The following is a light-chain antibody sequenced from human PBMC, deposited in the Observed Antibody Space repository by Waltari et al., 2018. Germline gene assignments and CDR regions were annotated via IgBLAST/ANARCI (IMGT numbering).Light chain of an antibody. Sequence: IVLSQSPDSLAVSLGERATLNCRFSQSLFYSSNNKYYLAWYQKKPGQPANMLICWASDRESEVADRFSGSGYRADVSLTISNLQAEDVAVYYCHQYYSDPPTTFGQGTKVGIK. V-gene: IGKV4-1*01. J-gene: IGKJ1*01. CDR2: WAS. CDR3: HQYYSDPPTT. CDR1: QSLFYSSNNKYY.